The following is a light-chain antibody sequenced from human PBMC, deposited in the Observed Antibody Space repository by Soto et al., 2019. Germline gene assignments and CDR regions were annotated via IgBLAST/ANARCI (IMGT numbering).Light chain of an antibody. CDR2: LNSDGSH. CDR3: QTWASGIEV. CDR1: SGHSSYA. J-gene: IGLJ2*01. Sequence: QLVLTQSPSASASLGASVKLTCTLSSGHSSYAIAWHQQQPEKGPRYLMKLNSDGSHSKGDGIPDRFSGSSSGAERYLTISGLQSEDEADYYCQTWASGIEVFGGGTKVTVL. V-gene: IGLV4-69*01.